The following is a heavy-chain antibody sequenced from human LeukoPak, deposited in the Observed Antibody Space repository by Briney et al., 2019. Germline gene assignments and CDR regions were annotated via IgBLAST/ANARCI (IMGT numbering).Heavy chain of an antibody. D-gene: IGHD2/OR15-2a*01. J-gene: IGHJ4*02. Sequence: GGSLRLSCAASGFTLSSYWMSWVRQAPGKGLEWVSAISGSGGSTYYADSVKGRFTISRDNSKNTLYLQMNSLRAEDTAVYYCAKDLSAIGDYWGQGTLVTVSS. V-gene: IGHV3-23*01. CDR1: GFTLSSYW. CDR2: ISGSGGST. CDR3: AKDLSAIGDY.